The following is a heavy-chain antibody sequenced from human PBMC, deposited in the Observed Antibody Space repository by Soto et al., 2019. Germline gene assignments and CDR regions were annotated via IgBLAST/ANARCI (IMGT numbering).Heavy chain of an antibody. J-gene: IGHJ6*02. CDR1: GFTFRDYY. Sequence: PGGSLRLSCVASGFTFRDYYMNWIRQAPGKGLEWISYITNSGTTKYYADSVKGRFTISRDNAKSSLYLQMDSLRAEDTAVYYCARDPGTATPYYYYYGMDVWGQGTTVTVSS. D-gene: IGHD5-18*01. V-gene: IGHV3-11*01. CDR2: ITNSGTTK. CDR3: ARDPGTATPYYYYYGMDV.